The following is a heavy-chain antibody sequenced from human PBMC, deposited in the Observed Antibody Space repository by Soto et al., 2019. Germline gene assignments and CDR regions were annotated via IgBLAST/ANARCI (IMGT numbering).Heavy chain of an antibody. CDR3: AKPIQSGWYNWFDP. J-gene: IGHJ5*02. D-gene: IGHD6-19*01. CDR1: EYTFTTFN. CDR2: MNPNSGNT. Sequence: ASVKVSCKASEYTFTTFNINWVRQATGQGLEWMGWMNPNSGNTGYTQKFQDRITLTRDTSITTAYMELSSLTSDDTAVYYCAKPIQSGWYNWFDPWGQGTLVTVSS. V-gene: IGHV1-8*02.